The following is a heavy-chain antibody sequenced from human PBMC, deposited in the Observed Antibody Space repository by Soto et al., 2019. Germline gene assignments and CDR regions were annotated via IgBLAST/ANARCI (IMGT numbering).Heavy chain of an antibody. CDR1: GGSISSYY. V-gene: IGHV4-59*01. J-gene: IGHJ6*03. CDR2: IYYSGST. CDR3: AISSQVPDTAMDPYYYYYMDV. Sequence: SETLSLTCTVSGGSISSYYWSWIRQPPGKGLEWIGYIYYSGSTNYNPSLKSRVTISVDTSKNQFSLKLSSVTAADTAVYYCAISSQVPDTAMDPYYYYYMDVWGKGTKVTVSS. D-gene: IGHD5-18*01.